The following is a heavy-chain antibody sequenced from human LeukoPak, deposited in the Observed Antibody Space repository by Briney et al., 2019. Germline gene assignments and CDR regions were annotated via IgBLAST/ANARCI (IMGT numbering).Heavy chain of an antibody. CDR2: FNPEDGET. D-gene: IGHD3-10*01. Sequence: ASVTVSCTVSGYTLTELSMHWVRQAPGKGLEWMGGFNPEDGETIYAQKFQGRVTMTEDTSTDTAYMELSSLRSEDTAVYHCATDSYGSRLGYYGMDVWGQGTTVTVSS. CDR3: ATDSYGSRLGYYGMDV. J-gene: IGHJ6*02. CDR1: GYTLTELS. V-gene: IGHV1-24*01.